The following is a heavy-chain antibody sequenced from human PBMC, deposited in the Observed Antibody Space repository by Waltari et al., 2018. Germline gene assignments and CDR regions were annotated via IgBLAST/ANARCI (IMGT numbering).Heavy chain of an antibody. J-gene: IGHJ6*02. Sequence: QVQLQQWGAGLLKPSETLSLTCAVYGGSFSGYYWSWIRQPPGKGLGWIGEINNRGSTNCKPSCKSRFTMSEQTSKNQFSLKLSSVTAADTAVYYCARGRRNVVVVAATPAYYYGMDVWGQGTTVTVSS. D-gene: IGHD2-15*01. CDR2: INNRGST. V-gene: IGHV4-34*01. CDR1: GGSFSGYY. CDR3: ARGRRNVVVVAATPAYYYGMDV.